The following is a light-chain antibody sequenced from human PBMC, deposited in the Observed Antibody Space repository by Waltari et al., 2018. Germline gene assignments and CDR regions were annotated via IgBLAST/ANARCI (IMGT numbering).Light chain of an antibody. V-gene: IGLV1-44*01. J-gene: IGLJ2*01. CDR3: AAWDDSLNGIV. Sequence: QSVLTQPPAASGTPGQRVASPCSGSFYNSESNTVNWYQQLPGTAPKLLSNSDNQRPSGVPDRFSGSNSGTSASLAISGLQSEDEADYYCAAWDDSLNGIVFGGGTKLTVL. CDR2: SDN. CDR1: FYNSESNT.